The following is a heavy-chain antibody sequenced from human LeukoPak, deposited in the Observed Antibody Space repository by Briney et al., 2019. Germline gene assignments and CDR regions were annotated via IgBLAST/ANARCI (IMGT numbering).Heavy chain of an antibody. CDR1: GFTFSSYA. D-gene: IGHD3-3*01. Sequence: SGGSLRLSCAASGFTFSSYAMSWVRQAPGKGLEWVSAISGSGGSTYYADSVKSRFTISRDNSKNTLYLQMNSLRAEDTAVYYCAKANDFWSGFNWFDPWGQGTLVTVSS. CDR2: ISGSGGST. V-gene: IGHV3-23*01. CDR3: AKANDFWSGFNWFDP. J-gene: IGHJ5*02.